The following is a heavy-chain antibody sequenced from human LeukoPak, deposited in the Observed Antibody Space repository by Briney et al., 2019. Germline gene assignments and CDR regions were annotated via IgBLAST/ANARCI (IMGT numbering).Heavy chain of an antibody. J-gene: IGHJ4*02. CDR3: AKDRITMVRGPAMFDY. Sequence: KSGGSLRLSCAASGFTFSSYAMSWVRQAPGKGLEWVSAISGSGGSTYYADSVKGRFTISRDNSKNTLYLQMNSLRAEDTAVYYCAKDRITMVRGPAMFDYWGQGTLVTVSS. CDR1: GFTFSSYA. V-gene: IGHV3-23*01. D-gene: IGHD3-10*01. CDR2: ISGSGGST.